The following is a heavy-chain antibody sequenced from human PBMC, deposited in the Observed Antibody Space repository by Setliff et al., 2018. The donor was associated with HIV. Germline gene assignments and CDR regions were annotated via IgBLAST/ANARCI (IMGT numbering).Heavy chain of an antibody. V-gene: IGHV1-69*11. CDR1: GGTFSNYF. CDR2: IMPMLGTA. D-gene: IGHD5-12*01. J-gene: IGHJ4*02. Sequence: GASVKVSCKASGGTFSNYFISWIRQAPGQGLEWMGKIMPMLGTANYAQKFQGRVTITADESTGTVYMELRSLTSKDTAMYYCARDAGYIGSSWDRWGQGTLVTVSS. CDR3: ARDAGYIGSSWDR.